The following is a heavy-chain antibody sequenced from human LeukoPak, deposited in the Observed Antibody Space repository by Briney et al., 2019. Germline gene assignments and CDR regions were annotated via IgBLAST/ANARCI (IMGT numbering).Heavy chain of an antibody. V-gene: IGHV3-48*02. CDR1: GFTFSTYW. D-gene: IGHD3-16*01. CDR2: ISDSGTTV. CDR3: ARDGVGFWDFDY. Sequence: GGSLRLSCAASGFTFSTYWMHWVRQAPGKGLEWVSYISDSGTTVDYADSVKGRFTISRDNAKNSLYLQMNSLRDEDTAVYYCARDGVGFWDFDYWGQGTLVTVSS. J-gene: IGHJ4*02.